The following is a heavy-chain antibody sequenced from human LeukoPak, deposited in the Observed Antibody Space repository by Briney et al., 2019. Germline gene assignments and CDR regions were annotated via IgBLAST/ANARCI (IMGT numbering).Heavy chain of an antibody. CDR3: ARDPTYYYDSSGYFWSYYFDY. J-gene: IGHJ4*02. CDR2: IWYDGSNK. CDR1: GFTFSSYA. D-gene: IGHD3-22*01. V-gene: IGHV3-33*08. Sequence: GGSLRLSCAASGFTFSSYAMSWVRQAPGKGLEWVAVIWYDGSNKYYADSVKGRFTISRDNSKNTLYLQMNSLRAEDTAVYYCARDPTYYYDSSGYFWSYYFDYWGQGTLVTVSS.